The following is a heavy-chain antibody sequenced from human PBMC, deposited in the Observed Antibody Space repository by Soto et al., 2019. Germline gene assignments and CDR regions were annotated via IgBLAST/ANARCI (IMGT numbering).Heavy chain of an antibody. D-gene: IGHD3-3*01. CDR2: IYRSGNA. CDR1: GVSISSGGYY. CDR3: ATQNDFSRCSFFYSGLAV. V-gene: IGHV4-31*03. J-gene: IGHJ6*02. Sequence: QMQMQESGPGLVKPSQPLSLTCTVSGVSISSGGYYWSWIRQLPGKGLEWMGYIYRSGNAYYNPSIESRLTISMDTSKHQFSLKLSSVTAADTAVYYCATQNDFSRCSFFYSGLAVWGHGNTVTVSS.